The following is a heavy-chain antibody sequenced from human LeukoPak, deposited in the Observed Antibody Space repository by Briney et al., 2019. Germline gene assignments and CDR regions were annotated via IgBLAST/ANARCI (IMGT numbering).Heavy chain of an antibody. CDR1: GYTFTGYY. Sequence: ASVKVSCKASGYTFTGYYMHWVRQAPGQGLEWVGWINPNSGGTNYAQKFQGRVTMTRDTSISTAYMELSRLRSDDTAVYYCARVARRDGYSRSLGYWGQGTLVTVSS. V-gene: IGHV1-2*02. CDR2: INPNSGGT. J-gene: IGHJ4*02. D-gene: IGHD5-24*01. CDR3: ARVARRDGYSRSLGY.